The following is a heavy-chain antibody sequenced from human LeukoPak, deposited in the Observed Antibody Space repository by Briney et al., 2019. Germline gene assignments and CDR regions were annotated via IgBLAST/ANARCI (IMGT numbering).Heavy chain of an antibody. D-gene: IGHD4-11*01. V-gene: IGHV3-30-3*01. J-gene: IGHJ3*02. CDR3: ARGGMTTVARDAFDI. CDR2: ISYDGSNK. Sequence: PGGSLRLSCAASGFTFSSYAIHWVRQAPGKGLERVAVISYDGSNKYYADSVKGRFTISRDNSKNTLYLQMNSLRAEDTAVYYCARGGMTTVARDAFDIWGQGTMVTVSS. CDR1: GFTFSSYA.